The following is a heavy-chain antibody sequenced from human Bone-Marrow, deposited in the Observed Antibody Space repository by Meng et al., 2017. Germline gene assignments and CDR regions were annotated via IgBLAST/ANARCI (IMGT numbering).Heavy chain of an antibody. CDR2: INHSGST. Sequence: TLSLTCAVYGGSFSGYYWSWIRQPPGKGLEWIGEINHSGSTNYNPSLKSRVTISVDTSKNQFSLKLSSVTAADSAVYYCARGPTTMAHDFDYWGQGTLVTVSS. D-gene: IGHD4-11*01. CDR1: GGSFSGYY. CDR3: ARGPTTMAHDFDY. J-gene: IGHJ4*02. V-gene: IGHV4-34*01.